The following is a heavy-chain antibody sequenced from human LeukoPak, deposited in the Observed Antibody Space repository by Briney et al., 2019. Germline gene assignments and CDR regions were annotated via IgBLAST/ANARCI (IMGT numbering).Heavy chain of an antibody. D-gene: IGHD3-10*01. CDR1: GFTVSNNY. CDR2: IYSGGST. V-gene: IGHV3-53*01. CDR3: AKDVIRGGISYFDS. J-gene: IGHJ4*02. Sequence: SGGSLRLSCAASGFTVSNNYMSWVRQAPGKGLEWVSIIYSGGSTYYADSVKGRFTISRDSSKNTLYLQMNSLRAEDTAVYYCAKDVIRGGISYFDSWGQGTQVAVSS.